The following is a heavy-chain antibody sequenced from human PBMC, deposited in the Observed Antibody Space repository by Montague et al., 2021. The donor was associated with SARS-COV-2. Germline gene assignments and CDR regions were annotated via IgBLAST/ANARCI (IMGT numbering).Heavy chain of an antibody. V-gene: IGHV4-34*01. CDR3: ASVPLYFEGFDS. CDR1: GGSLSNYY. Sequence: SETLSLTCAVFGGSLSNYYWTWIRQSPGKGLEWIGEVNHSGGTTHNNPSLKGRVKISVERSSNQMSLNLVSVTAADTAVYYCASVPLYFEGFDSWGPGILVAVSS. CDR2: VNHSGGT. J-gene: IGHJ4*02. D-gene: IGHD3-9*01.